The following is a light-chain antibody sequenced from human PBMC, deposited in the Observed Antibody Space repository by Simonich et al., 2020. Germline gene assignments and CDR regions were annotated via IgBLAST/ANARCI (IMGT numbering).Light chain of an antibody. CDR2: DVS. V-gene: IGLV2-11*01. CDR1: SRDVGGYNY. CDR3: CSYAGSYTLV. J-gene: IGLJ3*02. Sequence: QSALTQPRSVSGSPGQSVTISCTGTSRDVGGYNYVSWYQQHPGKAPKLLIYDVSKRPSGVPDRFSVSTSGTTASLTISGLQAEDEADYSCCSYAGSYTLVFGGGTKLTVL.